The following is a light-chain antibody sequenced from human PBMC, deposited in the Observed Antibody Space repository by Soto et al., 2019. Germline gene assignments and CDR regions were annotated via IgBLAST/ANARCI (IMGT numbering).Light chain of an antibody. Sequence: DIQMTQSPSSLSAAVGDRVIITCRASQSMFNYVNWYQKKPGKAPKLLIYAAYNLQSGVPLRFSGSGFGTDFTRTINNLQPEDFATYYCQQRYSIPFAFGPGTQVDI. CDR3: QQRYSIPFA. CDR2: AAY. V-gene: IGKV1-39*01. CDR1: QSMFNY. J-gene: IGKJ3*01.